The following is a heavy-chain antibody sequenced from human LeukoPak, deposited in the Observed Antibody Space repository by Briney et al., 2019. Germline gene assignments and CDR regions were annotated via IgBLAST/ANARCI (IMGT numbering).Heavy chain of an antibody. CDR2: IYYSGST. V-gene: IGHV4-59*08. Sequence: SETLSLTCTVSGGSISSYYWSWIRQPPGKGLEWIGYIYYSGSTNYNPSLMNRVTISVDTSKNQFSLKLSSVTAADTAVYYCARHDPGVEVRGVIPAYWGQGTLVTVSS. J-gene: IGHJ4*02. CDR1: GGSISSYY. D-gene: IGHD3-10*01. CDR3: ARHDPGVEVRGVIPAY.